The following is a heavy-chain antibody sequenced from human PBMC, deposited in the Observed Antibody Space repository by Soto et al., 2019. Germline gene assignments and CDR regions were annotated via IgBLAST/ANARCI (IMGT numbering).Heavy chain of an antibody. CDR2: ISSSGGST. J-gene: IGHJ4*02. CDR3: XXXRXXSXXHXDD. V-gene: IGHV3-23*01. CDR1: GFTFSSYA. Sequence: SLRLSCAASGFTFSSYAMSWVRQAPGKGLEWVSTISSSGGSTYYADSVKGRFTISRDNSKNTLYLQMNSLRAEDTAVYYXXXXRXXSXXHXDDWGQGTLVNVSS.